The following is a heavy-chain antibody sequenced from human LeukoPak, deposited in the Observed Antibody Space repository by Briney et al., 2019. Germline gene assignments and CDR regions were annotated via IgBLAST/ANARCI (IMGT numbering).Heavy chain of an antibody. CDR3: ARDLSVVVPAAIELGAFDI. D-gene: IGHD2-2*01. V-gene: IGHV4-59*01. CDR1: GGSISSYY. Sequence: SETLSLTCTVSGGSISSYYWSWIRQPPGKGLEWIGYIYYSGSTNYNPSLKSRVTISVDTSKNQFSLKLSSVTAADTAVYYCARDLSVVVPAAIELGAFDIWGQGTMVTVSS. CDR2: IYYSGST. J-gene: IGHJ3*02.